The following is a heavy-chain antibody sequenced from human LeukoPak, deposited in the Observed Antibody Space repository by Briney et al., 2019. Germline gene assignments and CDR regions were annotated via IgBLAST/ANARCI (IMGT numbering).Heavy chain of an antibody. J-gene: IGHJ4*02. CDR3: ARVQDRYYYDSSGYTH. V-gene: IGHV4-59*01. CDR2: IYYSGST. D-gene: IGHD3-22*01. Sequence: PSETLSLTCTVSGGSISSYYWSWIRQPPGKGLVWIGYIYYSGSTNYNPSLKSRVTISVDTSKNQFSLKLSSVTAADTAVYYCARVQDRYYYDSSGYTHWGQGTLVTVSS. CDR1: GGSISSYY.